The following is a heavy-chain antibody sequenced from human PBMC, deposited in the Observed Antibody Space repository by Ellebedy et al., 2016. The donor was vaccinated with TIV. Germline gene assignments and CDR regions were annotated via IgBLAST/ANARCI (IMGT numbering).Heavy chain of an antibody. CDR3: ARGKRGYSYGHDNFYGMDV. CDR2: INPSGGST. J-gene: IGHJ6*02. V-gene: IGHV1-46*01. Sequence: ASVKVSCKASGYAFTGYYIHWVRQAPGQGLEWMGIINPSGGSTTYAQKFQGRVTITADESTSTAYMELSSLRSEDTAVYFCARGKRGYSYGHDNFYGMDVWGQGTTVTVSS. CDR1: GYAFTGYY. D-gene: IGHD5-18*01.